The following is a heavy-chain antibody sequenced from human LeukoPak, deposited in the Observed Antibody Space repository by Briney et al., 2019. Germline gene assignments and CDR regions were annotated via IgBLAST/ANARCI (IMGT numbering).Heavy chain of an antibody. D-gene: IGHD6-13*01. Sequence: SETLSLTCTVSGGSISSSSYYWGWIRQPPGKGLEWIGYIYYSGSTNYNPSLKSRVTISVDTSKNQFSLKLSSVTAADTAVYYCARTGSSWYNDYYYYMDVWGKGTTVTVSS. J-gene: IGHJ6*03. CDR3: ARTGSSWYNDYYYYMDV. V-gene: IGHV4-61*05. CDR1: GGSISSSSYY. CDR2: IYYSGST.